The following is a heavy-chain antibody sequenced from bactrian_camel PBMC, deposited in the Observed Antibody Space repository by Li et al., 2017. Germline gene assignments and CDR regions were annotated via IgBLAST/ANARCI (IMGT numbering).Heavy chain of an antibody. J-gene: IGHJ4*01. Sequence: VQLVESGGGLVQPGGSLRLSCAASGFTFTDYAMYWVRQAPGKGLEWVSTINPGGGTTYYPDSVKGRFTISVDRADNTLSLQMNSVEPDDTAVYICSAAGRLSTESSQGGPCYGWQGNYWGRGTQVTVS. CDR1: GFTFTDYA. D-gene: IGHD5*01. CDR2: INPGGGTT. V-gene: IGHV3S40*01. CDR3: SAAGRLSTESSQGGPCYGWQGNY.